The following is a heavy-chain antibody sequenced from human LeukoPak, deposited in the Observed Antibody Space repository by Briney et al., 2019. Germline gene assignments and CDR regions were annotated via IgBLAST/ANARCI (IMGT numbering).Heavy chain of an antibody. CDR3: ARVSYSGGVY. D-gene: IGHD6-25*01. V-gene: IGHV3-48*03. CDR2: ISSSGSPI. CDR1: EFSFSSYE. Sequence: GGSLRLSCTASEFSFSSYEINWVRQAPGKGLEWVSYISSSGSPIYYADSVKGRFTISRDNAKNSVYLQLNSLRAEDTAVYYCARVSYSGGVYWGQGTLVTVSS. J-gene: IGHJ4*02.